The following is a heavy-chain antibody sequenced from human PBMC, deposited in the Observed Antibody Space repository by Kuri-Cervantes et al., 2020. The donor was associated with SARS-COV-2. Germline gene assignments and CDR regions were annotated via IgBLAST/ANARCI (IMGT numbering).Heavy chain of an antibody. CDR3: ARERGFGYYYGMDV. CDR1: GFTFSSYE. V-gene: IGHV3-48*03. CDR2: ISSSGSTI. D-gene: IGHD3-10*01. J-gene: IGHJ6*02. Sequence: GESLKISCAASGFTFSSYEMNWVRQAPGRGLEWVSYISSSGSTIYYADSVKGRFTISRDNAKNSLYLQMNSLRAEDTAVYYCARERGFGYYYGMDVWGQGTTVTVSS.